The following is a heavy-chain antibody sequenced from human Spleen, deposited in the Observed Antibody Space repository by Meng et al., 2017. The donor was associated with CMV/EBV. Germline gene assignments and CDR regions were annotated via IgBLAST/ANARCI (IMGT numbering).Heavy chain of an antibody. Sequence: MSWVRQAPGKGLEWVGRIKSKTDGGTTDYAAPVKGRFTISRDDSKNTLYLQMNSLKTEDTAVYYCTTGARSYYDFWSGYYTNNWFDPWGQGTLVTVSS. V-gene: IGHV3-15*01. CDR3: TTGARSYYDFWSGYYTNNWFDP. D-gene: IGHD3-3*01. CDR2: IKSKTDGGTT. J-gene: IGHJ5*02.